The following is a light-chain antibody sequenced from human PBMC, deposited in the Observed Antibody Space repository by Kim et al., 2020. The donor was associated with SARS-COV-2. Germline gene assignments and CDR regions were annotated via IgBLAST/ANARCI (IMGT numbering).Light chain of an antibody. CDR2: AAS. CDR1: QGISNY. Sequence: ASVGDRVTITSRASQGISNYLAWYQQRLGKVPKLLIYAASTLQSGVPSRFSGSGSGTDFTLTISSLQPEDVATYYCQKYNSALWTFGQGTKVDIK. V-gene: IGKV1-27*01. CDR3: QKYNSALWT. J-gene: IGKJ1*01.